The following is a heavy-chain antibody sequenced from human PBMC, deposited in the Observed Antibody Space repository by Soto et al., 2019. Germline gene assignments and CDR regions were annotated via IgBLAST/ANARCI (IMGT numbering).Heavy chain of an antibody. CDR2: IDPSSVYI. J-gene: IGHJ4*02. CDR1: ACTPRPYR. D-gene: IGHD1-26*01. CDR3: ARSLVRGAPDS. V-gene: IGHV3-21*01. Sequence: GGSLRLSCAASACTPRPYRKHLVRQAPGKRHERDTSIDPSSVYIFYAASLQGRFTVSRANAQNSFYLQMNSLRAEDTAVYYCARSLVRGAPDSWGQGT.